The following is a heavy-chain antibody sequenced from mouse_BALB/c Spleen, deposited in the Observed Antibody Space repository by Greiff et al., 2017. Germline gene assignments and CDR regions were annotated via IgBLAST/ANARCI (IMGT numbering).Heavy chain of an antibody. D-gene: IGHD1-1*01. CDR1: GYTFTDYA. CDR3: ARGVYYYGSSYVRVDY. CDR2: ISTYYGDA. Sequence: VQLQQSGAELVRPGVSVKISCKGSGYTFTDYAMHWVKQSHAKSLEWIGVISTYYGDASYNQKFKGKATMTVDKSSSTAYMELARLTSEDSAIYYCARGVYYYGSSYVRVDYWGQGTTLTVSS. J-gene: IGHJ2*01. V-gene: IGHV1S137*01.